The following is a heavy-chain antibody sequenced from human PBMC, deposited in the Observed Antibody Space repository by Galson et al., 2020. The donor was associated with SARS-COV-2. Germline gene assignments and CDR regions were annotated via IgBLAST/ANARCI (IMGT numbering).Heavy chain of an antibody. CDR3: AKGQSSKVRGVIIGR. Sequence: GGSLRLSCAASGFTFDDYTMHWVRQAPGKGLEWVSLISWDGGSTYYADSVKGRFTISRDNSKNSLYLQMNSLRTEDTALYYCAKGQSSKVRGVIIGRWGQGTLVTVSS. V-gene: IGHV3-43*01. J-gene: IGHJ4*02. CDR2: ISWDGGST. CDR1: GFTFDDYT. D-gene: IGHD3-10*01.